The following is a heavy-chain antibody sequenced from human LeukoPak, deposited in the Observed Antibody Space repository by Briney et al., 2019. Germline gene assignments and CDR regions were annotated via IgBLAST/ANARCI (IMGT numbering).Heavy chain of an antibody. D-gene: IGHD3-10*01. CDR2: ISGSGGST. V-gene: IGHV3-23*01. CDR1: GFTFSSYG. Sequence: GGSLRLSCAASGFTFSSYGMSWVRQAPGKGLEWVSAISGSGGSTYYADSVKGRFTISRDNSKNTLYLQMNSLRAEDTAVYYCARVSYYYGSGSYRPTAVYYFDYWGQGTLVTVSS. J-gene: IGHJ4*02. CDR3: ARVSYYYGSGSYRPTAVYYFDY.